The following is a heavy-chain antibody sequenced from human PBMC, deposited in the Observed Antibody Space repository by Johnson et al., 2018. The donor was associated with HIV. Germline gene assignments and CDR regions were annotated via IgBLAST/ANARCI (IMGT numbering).Heavy chain of an antibody. CDR3: AKDLHSGYSAFDI. CDR1: GFTFSSYA. D-gene: IGHD3-22*01. Sequence: QVQLVESGGGVVQPGRSLRLSCVASGFTFSSYAMHWVRQAPGKGLEWVAVISYDGSNKYYADSVKGRFTISRDNSKNTLYLQMNSLRAEDTAVYYCAKDLHSGYSAFDIWGQGTMVTVSS. V-gene: IGHV3-30*04. J-gene: IGHJ3*02. CDR2: ISYDGSNK.